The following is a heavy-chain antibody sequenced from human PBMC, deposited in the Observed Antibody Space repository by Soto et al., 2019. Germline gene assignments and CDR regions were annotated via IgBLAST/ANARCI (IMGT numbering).Heavy chain of an antibody. D-gene: IGHD3-22*01. Sequence: SVKVSCKASGGTFSSYAISWVRQAPGQGLEWMGGIIPIFGTANYAQKFQGRVTITADESTGTAYMELSSLRSEDTAVYYCARVITMIVVAEEYFDLWGRGTLVTVSS. CDR1: GGTFSSYA. V-gene: IGHV1-69*13. J-gene: IGHJ2*01. CDR2: IIPIFGTA. CDR3: ARVITMIVVAEEYFDL.